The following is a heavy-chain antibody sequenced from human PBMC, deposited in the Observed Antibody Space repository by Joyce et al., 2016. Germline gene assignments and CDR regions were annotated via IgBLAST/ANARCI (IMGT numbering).Heavy chain of an antibody. CDR1: GFVFRDYA. CDR3: ARDPDFGDLYYVDF. Sequence: EVQLVESGGGLVQPGRSLRLSCATSGFVFRDYAMTWFRQAPGKGLEWVGLIRSKVKGGTMETAASVKGRFTISRDDSKSVAFLQMNDQKGEDTAVYFCARDPDFGDLYYVDFWGKGTLVTVSS. CDR2: IRSKVKGGTM. D-gene: IGHD2-21*01. V-gene: IGHV3-49*03. J-gene: IGHJ4*02.